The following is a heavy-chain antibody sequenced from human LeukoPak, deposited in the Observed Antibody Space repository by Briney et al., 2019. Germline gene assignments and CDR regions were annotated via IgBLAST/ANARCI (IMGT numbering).Heavy chain of an antibody. CDR1: GFTFSSYG. Sequence: GGSLRLSCAASGFTFSSYGMHWVRQAPGKGLEWVAVIWNDGSNKYYADSVRGRFTISRDNSKNTLYLQMNNLRAEDTAVYYCARASGAFDYWGQGTLATVSS. J-gene: IGHJ4*02. CDR2: IWNDGSNK. V-gene: IGHV3-33*08. CDR3: ARASGAFDY.